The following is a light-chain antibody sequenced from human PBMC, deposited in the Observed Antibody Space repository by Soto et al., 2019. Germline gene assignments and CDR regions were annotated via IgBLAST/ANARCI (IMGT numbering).Light chain of an antibody. V-gene: IGKV3-15*01. CDR2: GAS. CDR1: QSVSRS. J-gene: IGKJ1*01. CDR3: QQYKNWPWT. Sequence: EIVMTQSPATLSVSPGERATLSCRTSQSVSRSLAWYQQKPGQAPSLLIYGASTRATGIPARFSGSGSGTEFTLTISSLQSEDCAVYYCQQYKNWPWTFGQGTKVEIK.